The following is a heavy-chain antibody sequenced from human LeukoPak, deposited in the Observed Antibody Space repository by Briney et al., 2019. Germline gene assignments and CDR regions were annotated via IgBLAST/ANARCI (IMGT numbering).Heavy chain of an antibody. CDR2: ISYGGSNK. J-gene: IGHJ4*02. CDR1: GFTFSSYA. D-gene: IGHD6-13*01. V-gene: IGHV3-30*09. Sequence: HPGGSLRLSCAASGFTFSSYAMHWVRQGPGKGLGCVALISYGGSNKYYADSVKGRFAISRDNSKNTLYLQMNSLRVEDTAVYYCASSFIAAGGQHYFDSWGQGTLVTVSS. CDR3: ASSFIAAGGQHYFDS.